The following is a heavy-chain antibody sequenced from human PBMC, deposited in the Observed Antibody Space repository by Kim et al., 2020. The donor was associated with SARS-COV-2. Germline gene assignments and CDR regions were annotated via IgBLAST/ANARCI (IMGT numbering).Heavy chain of an antibody. CDR2: ISYDGSNK. Sequence: GGSLRLSCAASGFTFSSYAMHWVRQAPGKGLEWVAVISYDGSNKYYADSVKGRFTISRDNSKNTLYLQMNSLRAEDTAVYYCARPGEWPDDYWGQGTLVTVSS. CDR1: GFTFSSYA. CDR3: ARPGEWPDDY. D-gene: IGHD3-10*01. V-gene: IGHV3-30*04. J-gene: IGHJ4*02.